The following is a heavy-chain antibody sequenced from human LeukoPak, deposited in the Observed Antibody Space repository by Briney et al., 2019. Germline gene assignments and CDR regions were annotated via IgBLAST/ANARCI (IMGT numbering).Heavy chain of an antibody. CDR2: ISNSGDYI. J-gene: IGHJ4*02. V-gene: IGHV3-21*01. CDR1: GFTFSSFT. Sequence: GGSLRLSCTVSGFTFSSFTMNWVRQGPGKGLEWVASISNSGDYISYADSLKGRFTISRDNAKNSLYLQMNSLRAEDTAVYYCARDDYWGQGTLVTVSS. CDR3: ARDDY.